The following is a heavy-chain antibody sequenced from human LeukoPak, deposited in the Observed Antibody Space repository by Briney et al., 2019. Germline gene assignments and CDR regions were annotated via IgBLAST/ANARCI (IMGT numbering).Heavy chain of an antibody. Sequence: SQTLSLTCTVSGGSISSANYYWSWLRQPPGKGLEWIGSIYHSGSTYYNPSLKSRVTISVDTSKNQFSLKLSSVTAADTAVYYCARVDRNYYYYYMDVWGKGTTVTVSS. CDR1: GGSISSANYY. J-gene: IGHJ6*03. CDR2: IYHSGST. V-gene: IGHV4-39*07. CDR3: ARVDRNYYYYYMDV.